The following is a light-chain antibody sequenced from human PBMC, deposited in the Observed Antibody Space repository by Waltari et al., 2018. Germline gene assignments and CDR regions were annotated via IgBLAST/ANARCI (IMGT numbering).Light chain of an antibody. J-gene: IGKJ2*03. V-gene: IGKV4-1*01. CDR1: QSVLYHFNNKNY. CDR3: QQYLTLPYS. Sequence: EMTQSPDSLPVSLGERAPINCTSSQSVLYHFNNKNYLAWFQLKPGQPPKLLIRWASTREPGVPDRFSGSGSGTDFTLTISSLQTEDVAVYYCQQYLTLPYSFGQGTNLEIK. CDR2: WAS.